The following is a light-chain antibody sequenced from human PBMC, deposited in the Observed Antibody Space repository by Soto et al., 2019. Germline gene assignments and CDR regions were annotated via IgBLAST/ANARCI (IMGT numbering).Light chain of an antibody. CDR2: SNN. CDR3: AAWDDSLSGLV. J-gene: IGLJ2*01. V-gene: IGLV1-47*01. Sequence: QSVLTQLPSASGTPGQRVTISCSGSTSSIGSNYVYWYQQLPGTAPKLLIYSNNQRPSGVPDRFSGSKSGTSASLAISGLRSEDEADYHCAAWDDSLSGLVFGGGTKLTVL. CDR1: TSSIGSNY.